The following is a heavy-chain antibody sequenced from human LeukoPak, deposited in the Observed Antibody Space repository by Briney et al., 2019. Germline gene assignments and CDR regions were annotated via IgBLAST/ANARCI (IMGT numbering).Heavy chain of an antibody. CDR2: IYTSGST. Sequence: SETLSLTCTVSGGSISSGSYYWSWLRQPAGKGLEWIGRIYTSGSTNYNPSLKSRVTISVDTSKNQFSLKLSSVTAADTAVYYCARASVVPAAMDYYYYMDVWGKGTTVTVSS. CDR3: ARASVVPAAMDYYYYMDV. CDR1: GGSISSGSYY. V-gene: IGHV4-61*02. J-gene: IGHJ6*03. D-gene: IGHD2-2*01.